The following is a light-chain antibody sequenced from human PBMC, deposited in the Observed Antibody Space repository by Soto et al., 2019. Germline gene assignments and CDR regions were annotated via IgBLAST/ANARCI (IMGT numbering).Light chain of an antibody. J-gene: IGLJ1*01. CDR2: EGS. V-gene: IGLV2-23*01. Sequence: AMTQPASVSGSPGQSITISCTGISSDVGSYNLVSWYQQHPGKAPKVMIYEGSKRPSGVSSRFSGSQSGNTASLTISGLQAEDEADYYCCSYAGGSALNYVFGTWTKLTVL. CDR1: SSDVGSYNL. CDR3: CSYAGGSALNYV.